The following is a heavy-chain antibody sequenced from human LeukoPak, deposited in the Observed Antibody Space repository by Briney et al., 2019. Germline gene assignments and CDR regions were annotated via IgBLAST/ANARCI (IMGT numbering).Heavy chain of an antibody. J-gene: IGHJ4*02. CDR1: GYIFKNYA. D-gene: IGHD6-19*01. Sequence: ASVKVSCKASGYIFKNYAISWVRQAPGQGLEWMGWISTYNGDTNYAQKFQGRVTITKDTSASTAYMELRSLRSDDTAVYYCARDPSNTSGRYIYFDYWGQGALVTVSS. CDR3: ARDPSNTSGRYIYFDY. CDR2: ISTYNGDT. V-gene: IGHV1-18*01.